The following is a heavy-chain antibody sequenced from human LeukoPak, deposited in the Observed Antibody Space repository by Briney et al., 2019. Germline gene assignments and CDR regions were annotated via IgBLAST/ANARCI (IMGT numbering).Heavy chain of an antibody. Sequence: SETLSLTRTVSGGSISDYYWGWVRQPPGKGLEWIAYIHTSGSSNYNPSLKSRVTASVDTSKNQFSLKVNSVTAADTAVYYCARHAKIAGDTYYRWFDPWGQGTLVTVSS. D-gene: IGHD2-21*02. CDR2: IHTSGSS. CDR1: GGSISDYY. V-gene: IGHV4-4*09. CDR3: ARHAKIAGDTYYRWFDP. J-gene: IGHJ5*02.